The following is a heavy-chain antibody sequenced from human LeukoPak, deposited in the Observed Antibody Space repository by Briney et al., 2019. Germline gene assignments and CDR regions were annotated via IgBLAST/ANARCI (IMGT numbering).Heavy chain of an antibody. J-gene: IGHJ4*02. CDR2: ISSSSSYI. V-gene: IGHV3-21*01. CDR3: ATESAAAAGLPGFDY. D-gene: IGHD6-13*01. Sequence: GGSLRLSCAASGFTFSSYSMNWVRQAPGKGLEWVSSISSSSSYIYYADSVKGRFTISRDNAKNSLYLQMNSLRAEDTAVYYCATESAAAAGLPGFDYWGQGTLVTVSS. CDR1: GFTFSSYS.